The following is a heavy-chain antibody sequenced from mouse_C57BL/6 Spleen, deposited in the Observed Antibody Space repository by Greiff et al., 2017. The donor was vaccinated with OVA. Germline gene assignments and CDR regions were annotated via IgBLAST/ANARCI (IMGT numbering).Heavy chain of an antibody. Sequence: QVQLQQPGAELVMPGASVKLSCKASGYTFTSYWMHWVKQRPGQGLEWIGEIDPSDSYTNYNQKFKGKSTLTVDKSSSTAYMQLSSLTSEDSAVYYCARGLRYAMDYWGQGTSVTVSS. D-gene: IGHD2-4*01. CDR2: IDPSDSYT. CDR1: GYTFTSYW. J-gene: IGHJ4*01. CDR3: ARGLRYAMDY. V-gene: IGHV1-69*01.